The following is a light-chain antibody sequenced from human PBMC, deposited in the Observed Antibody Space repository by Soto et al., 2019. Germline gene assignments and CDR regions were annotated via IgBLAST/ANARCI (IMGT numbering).Light chain of an antibody. J-gene: IGLJ3*02. V-gene: IGLV2-8*01. CDR1: NSDVGGYKY. CDR2: EVS. Sequence: QSVLTQPPSASGSPGQSVTISCTRTNSDVGGYKYVSWYQQHPGKAPKLMIYEVSKRPSGVPDRFSGSKSGNTASLTVSGLQAEDEADYYCSSYAGRNNWVFGGGTKLTVL. CDR3: SSYAGRNNWV.